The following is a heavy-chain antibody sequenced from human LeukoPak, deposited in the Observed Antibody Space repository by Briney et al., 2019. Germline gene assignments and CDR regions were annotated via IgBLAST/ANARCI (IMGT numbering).Heavy chain of an antibody. CDR3: ARVNYGDYDY. CDR2: INHSGTT. CDR1: GESFSDHY. V-gene: IGHV4-34*01. Sequence: SETLFLTCAVYGESFSDHYWSWIRQPPGKGLEWIGEINHSGTTNYNPSLKSRVTISLDTPKNQFSLKVSSVTAADTAVYFCARVNYGDYDYWGQGTLVTVSS. D-gene: IGHD4-17*01. J-gene: IGHJ4*02.